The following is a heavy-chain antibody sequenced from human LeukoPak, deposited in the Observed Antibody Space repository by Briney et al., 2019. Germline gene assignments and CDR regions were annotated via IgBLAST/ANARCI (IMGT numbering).Heavy chain of an antibody. CDR3: AKEGVRGKFDYYYYMDV. Sequence: SGGSLRLSCAASGFTFSSYGMHWVRQAPGKGLEWVAFIRYDGSNKYYADSVKGRFSISRDNSKNTLYLQMNSLRAEDTAVYYCAKEGVRGKFDYYYYMDVWGKGTTVTVSS. D-gene: IGHD3-10*01. CDR1: GFTFSSYG. CDR2: IRYDGSNK. J-gene: IGHJ6*03. V-gene: IGHV3-30*02.